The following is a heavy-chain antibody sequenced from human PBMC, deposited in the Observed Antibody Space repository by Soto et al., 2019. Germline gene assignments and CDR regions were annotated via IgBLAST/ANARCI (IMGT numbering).Heavy chain of an antibody. Sequence: SVKVSCKASGGTFSSYAISWVRQAPGQGLEWMGGIIPIFGTANYAQKFQGRVTITADESTSTAYMELSSLRSEDTAVYYCARGGTFFLQSNWFDPWGQGTLVTVSS. V-gene: IGHV1-69*13. D-gene: IGHD3-3*02. CDR1: GGTFSSYA. CDR2: IIPIFGTA. J-gene: IGHJ5*02. CDR3: ARGGTFFLQSNWFDP.